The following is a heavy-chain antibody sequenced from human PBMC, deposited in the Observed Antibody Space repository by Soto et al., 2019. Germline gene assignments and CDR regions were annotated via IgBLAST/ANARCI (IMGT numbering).Heavy chain of an antibody. CDR1: GDTFNFYS. V-gene: IGHV1-69*02. J-gene: IGHJ4*02. D-gene: IGHD3-10*01. CDR2: VNPILSLS. CDR3: ATSYGSGYRAFDY. Sequence: QVQLVQSGAEVKRPGSSVKVSCKASGDTFNFYSINWVRQAPGLGLGWLGRVNPILSLSNYAQRFQGRVTMTADKSTSKAYMTLNSVKSEDTAIYYCATSYGSGYRAFDYWGQGALVTVSS.